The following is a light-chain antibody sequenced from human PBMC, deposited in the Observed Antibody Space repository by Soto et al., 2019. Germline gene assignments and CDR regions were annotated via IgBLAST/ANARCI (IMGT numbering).Light chain of an antibody. CDR1: SSDVGGYNY. J-gene: IGLJ1*01. CDR3: SSYTSSSTLYG. V-gene: IGLV2-14*01. CDR2: DVS. Sequence: QSVLAEPASVSGSPGQSITISCTKTSSDVGGYNYVSWYQQHPGKAPKLMIYDVSNRPSGVSNRFSCSKSGNTASLTISGLQAEDEADYYCSSYTSSSTLYGFGTGTKVTV.